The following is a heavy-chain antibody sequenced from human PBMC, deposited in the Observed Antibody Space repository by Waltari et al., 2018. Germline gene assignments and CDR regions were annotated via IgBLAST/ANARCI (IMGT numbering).Heavy chain of an antibody. D-gene: IGHD6-13*01. CDR1: GYTFTSYA. CDR3: ARDRGSWYEYFFDY. Sequence: QVQLVQSGAEVKKPGASVKVSCKASGYTFTSYAMHWVGQAPGQRLEWMGWINAGNGNTKYSQEFQGRVTITRDTSASTAYMEPSSLRSEDMAVYYCARDRGSWYEYFFDYWGQGTLVTVSS. V-gene: IGHV1-3*03. CDR2: INAGNGNT. J-gene: IGHJ4*02.